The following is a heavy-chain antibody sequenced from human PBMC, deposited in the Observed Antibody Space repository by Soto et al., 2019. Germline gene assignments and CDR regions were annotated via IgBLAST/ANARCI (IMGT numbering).Heavy chain of an antibody. D-gene: IGHD2-2*01. J-gene: IGHJ6*03. CDR2: INHSGST. CDR1: GGSFSGYY. V-gene: IGHV4-34*01. Sequence: KLRETLSLTCAVYGGSFSGYYWSWIRQPPGKGLEWIGEINHSGSTNYNPSLKSRVTISVDTSKNQFSLKLSSVTAADTAVYYCARGRSVPAAILSYYYYMDVWGKGTTVTVSS. CDR3: ARGRSVPAAILSYYYYMDV.